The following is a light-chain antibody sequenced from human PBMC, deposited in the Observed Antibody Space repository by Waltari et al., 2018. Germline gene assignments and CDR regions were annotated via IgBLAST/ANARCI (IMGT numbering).Light chain of an antibody. CDR3: CSYSRSTTFVI. V-gene: IGLV2-23*02. CDR1: SRDVGAYNL. Sequence: QSALTQPAAVSGSPGQSITISCTGTSRDVGAYNLVSWYQQHPGNAPKLLISYVSERPSGVSDRFSASKSADTASLTISGLQAEDEADYYCCSYSRSTTFVIFGGGTKLTVL. J-gene: IGLJ2*01. CDR2: YVS.